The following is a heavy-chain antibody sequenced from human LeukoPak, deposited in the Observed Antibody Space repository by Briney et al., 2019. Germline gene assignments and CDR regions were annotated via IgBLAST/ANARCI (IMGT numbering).Heavy chain of an antibody. CDR3: AREDGLETIRGDYDY. J-gene: IGHJ4*02. Sequence: GGSLRLSCAASGFTFSSYSMNWVRQAPGKGLEWVSSISSSSSYIYYADSVKGRFTISRDNAKNSLYLQMNSLRAEDTAVYYCAREDGLETIRGDYDYWGQGTLVTVSS. D-gene: IGHD5-24*01. V-gene: IGHV3-21*01. CDR2: ISSSSSYI. CDR1: GFTFSSYS.